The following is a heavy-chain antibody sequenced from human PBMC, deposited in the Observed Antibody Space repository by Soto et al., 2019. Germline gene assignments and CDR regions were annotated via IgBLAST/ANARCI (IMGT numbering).Heavy chain of an antibody. CDR2: ISSNGGST. CDR3: ARAIWETYGMDF. D-gene: IGHD3-9*01. V-gene: IGHV3-64*01. Sequence: EVQLVESGGGLVQPGGSLRLSCAASGFTFSSYAMHWVRQAPGKGLEYVSAISSNGGSTYYANSVKGRFTISRDNSKNTLYLKMGSLRAEDMAVYYCARAIWETYGMDFWGQGTTVTVSS. CDR1: GFTFSSYA. J-gene: IGHJ6*02.